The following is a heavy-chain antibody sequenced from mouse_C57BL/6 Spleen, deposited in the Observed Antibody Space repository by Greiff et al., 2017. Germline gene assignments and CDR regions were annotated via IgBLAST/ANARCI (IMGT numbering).Heavy chain of an antibody. CDR3: ARDYYGD. J-gene: IGHJ3*01. CDR2: ISNGGGST. CDR1: GFTFSDYY. Sequence: EVMLVESGGGLVQPGGSLKLSCAASGFTFSDYYMYWVRQTPEKRLEWVAYISNGGGSTYYPDTVKGRFTISRDNAKNTLYLQMSRLKSEDTAMYYCARDYYGDWGQGTLVTVSA. V-gene: IGHV5-12*01. D-gene: IGHD1-1*01.